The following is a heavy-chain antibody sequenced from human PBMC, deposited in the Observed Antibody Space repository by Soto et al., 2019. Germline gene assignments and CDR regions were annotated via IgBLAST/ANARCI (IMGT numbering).Heavy chain of an antibody. Sequence: QVQLVQSGAEVKKPGASVKVSCKASGYTFTSYYMHWVRQAPGQGLEWMGIINPSGGSTSYAQKVQGRVTMTRDTSTSTVYMELSSLRSEDTAVYYCARGWSYYYDSSGPIKAPFDYWGQGTLVTVSS. CDR2: INPSGGST. CDR3: ARGWSYYYDSSGPIKAPFDY. D-gene: IGHD3-22*01. CDR1: GYTFTSYY. V-gene: IGHV1-46*01. J-gene: IGHJ4*02.